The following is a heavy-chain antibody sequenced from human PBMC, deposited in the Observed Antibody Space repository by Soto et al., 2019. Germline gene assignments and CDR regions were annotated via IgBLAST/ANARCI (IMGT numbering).Heavy chain of an antibody. D-gene: IGHD2-2*01. V-gene: IGHV3-23*01. CDR2: ISGSGGST. Sequence: GRSLRLSCAVAAFPFSSYALSRARQSPGNGLEWVSAISGSGGSTYYADSVKGRFTISRDNSKNTLYLQINRLRAEDTAVYYCAKGRAVASTKNDGFDI. J-gene: IGHJ3*02. CDR3: AKGRAVASTKNDGFDI. CDR1: AFPFSSYA.